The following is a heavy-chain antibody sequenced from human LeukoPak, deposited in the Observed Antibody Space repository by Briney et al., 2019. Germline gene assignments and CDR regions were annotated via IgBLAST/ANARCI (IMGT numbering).Heavy chain of an antibody. CDR1: GDSFSKNH. Sequence: PSGTLSLTCTVSGDSFSKNHLSCLRQPPGKGLEWIGHISYTGSTNYNPSLKTRLTMSLDTSKNHFSLTLTSVTAADTALYYCARDVFSDGSPFDSWGQGSLVTVSS. CDR3: ARDVFSDGSPFDS. D-gene: IGHD3-10*01. J-gene: IGHJ4*02. CDR2: ISYTGST. V-gene: IGHV4-59*12.